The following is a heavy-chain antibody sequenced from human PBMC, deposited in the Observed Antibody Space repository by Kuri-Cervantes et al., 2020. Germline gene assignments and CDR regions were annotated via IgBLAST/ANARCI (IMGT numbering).Heavy chain of an antibody. CDR2: ISYDGSNK. D-gene: IGHD1-26*01. V-gene: IGHV3-30-3*01. Sequence: GGSLRLSCAASGFTFSSYAMHWVRQAPGKGLEWVAVISYDGSNKFYADSVKGRFTISRDNSKNILDLQMDSLTLEDTAVYFCVRDPSLVGSASYFDYWGQGTLVTVYS. J-gene: IGHJ4*02. CDR1: GFTFSSYA. CDR3: VRDPSLVGSASYFDY.